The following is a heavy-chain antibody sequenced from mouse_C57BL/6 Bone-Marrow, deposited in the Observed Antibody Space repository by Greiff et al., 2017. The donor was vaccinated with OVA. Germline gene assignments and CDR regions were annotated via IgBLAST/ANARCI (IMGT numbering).Heavy chain of an antibody. CDR3: ARDWDGDDY. CDR2: ISYDGSN. Sequence: EVQLVESGPGLVKPSQSLSLTCSVTGYSITSGYYWNWIRQFPGNKLEWMGYISYDGSNNYNPSLKNRISITRDTSKNQFFLKLNSVTTEDTATYYCARDWDGDDYWGQGTTLTVSS. J-gene: IGHJ2*01. V-gene: IGHV3-6*01. CDR1: GYSITSGYY. D-gene: IGHD4-1*01.